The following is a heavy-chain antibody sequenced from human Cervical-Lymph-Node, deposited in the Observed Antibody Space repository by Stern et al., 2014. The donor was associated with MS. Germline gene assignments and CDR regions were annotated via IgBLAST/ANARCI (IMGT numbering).Heavy chain of an antibody. V-gene: IGHV2-5*02. D-gene: IGHD2-15*01. CDR3: AHSVLGYCSGGSCYRNRPFDY. J-gene: IGHJ4*02. Sequence: ITLKESGPTLVKPTQTLTLTCTFSGFSLSTSGVGVGWIRQPPGKALEWLALISWDDDKRYSPSLKGRLTITKDTSKNQVVLTMTNMDPVDTATYYCAHSVLGYCSGGSCYRNRPFDYWGQGTLVTVSS. CDR1: GFSLSTSGVG. CDR2: ISWDDDK.